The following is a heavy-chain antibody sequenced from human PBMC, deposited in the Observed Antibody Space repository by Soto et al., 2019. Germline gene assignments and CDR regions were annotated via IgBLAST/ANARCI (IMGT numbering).Heavy chain of an antibody. J-gene: IGHJ6*02. CDR1: GFAFGTYA. CDR3: AKGGAEMLGYYYYFVMDV. CDR2: ISSRGGST. Sequence: VQLLESGGGMVQPGGSLRLSCGASGFAFGTYAMNWVRQAPGKGLEWVSGISSRGGSTFYADSVQDRFIISRDNSKNTLYLQMDNLRVEDTAIYYCAKGGAEMLGYYYYFVMDVWGQGTTVSVSS. V-gene: IGHV3-23*01. D-gene: IGHD2-8*01.